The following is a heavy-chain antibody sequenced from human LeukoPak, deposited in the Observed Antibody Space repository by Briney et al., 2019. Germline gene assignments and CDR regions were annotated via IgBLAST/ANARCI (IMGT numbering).Heavy chain of an antibody. CDR2: ISGGGGST. CDR3: AKDLRPYSGSYYVDY. V-gene: IGHV3-23*01. J-gene: IGHJ4*02. Sequence: PGGSLRLSCAASGFTFSSYAMSWVRQAPGKGLEWVSAISGGGGSTYYADSVKGRFTISRDNSKNTLYLQMNSLRAEDTAVYYCAKDLRPYSGSYYVDYWGQGTLVTVSS. D-gene: IGHD1-26*01. CDR1: GFTFSSYA.